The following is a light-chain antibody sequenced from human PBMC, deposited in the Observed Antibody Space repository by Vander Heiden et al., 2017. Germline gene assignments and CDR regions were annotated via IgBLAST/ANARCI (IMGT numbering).Light chain of an antibody. V-gene: IGLV1-47*01. CDR1: SSNIGSNY. CDR2: RNN. Sequence: AGQRVTISCSGSSSNIGSNYVSWSQQPPVTPPKRLIVRNNQRPLGVPERFSGPKSGTSASLAISGLRAEDEADYYCAAGDDSRSGPGVFGGGTKLTVL. J-gene: IGLJ2*01. CDR3: AAGDDSRSGPGV.